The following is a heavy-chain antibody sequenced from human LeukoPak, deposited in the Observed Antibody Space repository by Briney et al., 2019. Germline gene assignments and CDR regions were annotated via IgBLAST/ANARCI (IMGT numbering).Heavy chain of an antibody. CDR2: INPSGGST. V-gene: IGHV1-46*01. Sequence: ASVKVSCKASGYTFTSYYMHWVRQAPGQGLEWMGIINPSGGSTSYAQKFQGRVTMTRDTSISTAYMELSRLRSDDTAVYYCARDFFAVGIQNWGQGTLVTVSS. J-gene: IGHJ4*02. D-gene: IGHD6-13*01. CDR3: ARDFFAVGIQN. CDR1: GYTFTSYY.